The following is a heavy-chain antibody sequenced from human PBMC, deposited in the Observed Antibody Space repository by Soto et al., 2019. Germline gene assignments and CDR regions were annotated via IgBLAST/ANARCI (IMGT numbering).Heavy chain of an antibody. Sequence: GGSLRLSCAASGFTFSSYSMNWVRQAPGKGLEWVSYISSSSSTIYYVDSVKGRFTISRDNAKNSLYLQMNSLRAEDTAVYYCARGPDFWSGYCIDYWGQGTLVTVSS. V-gene: IGHV3-48*01. D-gene: IGHD3-3*01. CDR1: GFTFSSYS. J-gene: IGHJ4*02. CDR2: ISSSSSTI. CDR3: ARGPDFWSGYCIDY.